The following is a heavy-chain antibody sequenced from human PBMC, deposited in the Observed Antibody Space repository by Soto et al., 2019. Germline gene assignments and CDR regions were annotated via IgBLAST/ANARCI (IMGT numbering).Heavy chain of an antibody. J-gene: IGHJ4*02. CDR3: VHRAGIDGNWNGGYFDY. CDR2: IYWDDDK. Sequence: QITLRESGPTRVKPTQTLTLTCTFSGFSLSARPVAVGWIRQPPGKALERLALIYWDDDKRYSPSLRSRLTITKDTSKTQVALTMTNMDPLDTAIYYCVHRAGIDGNWNGGYFDYWGQGALVTVSS. V-gene: IGHV2-5*02. D-gene: IGHD1-1*01. CDR1: GFSLSARPVA.